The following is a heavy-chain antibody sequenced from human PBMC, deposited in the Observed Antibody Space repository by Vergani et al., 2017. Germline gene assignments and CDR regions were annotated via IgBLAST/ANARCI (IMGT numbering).Heavy chain of an antibody. CDR2: INHSGST. D-gene: IGHD5-18*01. V-gene: IGHV4-34*01. CDR1: GRSFSGYY. Sequence: QVQLQQWGAGLLKPSETLSLTCAVYGRSFSGYYWSWIRQPPGKGLEWIGEINHSGSTNYNPSLKSRVTISVDTSKNQFSLKLSSVTAADTAVYYCARGRRGYSYGYSGNWFDPWGQGTLVTVSS. CDR3: ARGRRGYSYGYSGNWFDP. J-gene: IGHJ5*02.